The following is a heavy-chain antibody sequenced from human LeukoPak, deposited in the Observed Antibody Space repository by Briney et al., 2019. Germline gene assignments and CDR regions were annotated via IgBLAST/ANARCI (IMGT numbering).Heavy chain of an antibody. Sequence: PSETLSLTCTVSGGSISSYYWSWIRQPPGKGLEWIGYIYYSGGTNYNPSLKSRVTISVDTSKNQFSLKLSSVTAADTAVYYCARHRSIGWFDPWGQGTLVTVSS. J-gene: IGHJ5*02. CDR1: GGSISSYY. V-gene: IGHV4-59*08. CDR2: IYYSGGT. CDR3: ARHRSIGWFDP.